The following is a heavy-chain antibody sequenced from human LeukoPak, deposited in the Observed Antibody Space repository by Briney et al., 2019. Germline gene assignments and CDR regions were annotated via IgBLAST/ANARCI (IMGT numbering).Heavy chain of an antibody. CDR2: ISSSGSTI. J-gene: IGHJ4*02. CDR3: ARAQTYYYDSSGYQPPGYFDY. CDR1: GFTFSDYY. V-gene: IGHV3-11*01. Sequence: GGSLRLSCAASGFTFSDYYMSWIRQAPGKGLEWVSYISSSGSTIYYADSVKGRFTISRDNAKNSLYLQMNSLRAEDTAVYHCARAQTYYYDSSGYQPPGYFDYWGQGTLVTVSS. D-gene: IGHD3-22*01.